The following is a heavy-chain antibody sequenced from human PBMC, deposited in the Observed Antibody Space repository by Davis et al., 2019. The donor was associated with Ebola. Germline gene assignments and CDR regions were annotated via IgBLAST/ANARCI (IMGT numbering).Heavy chain of an antibody. CDR1: GYTFSNYD. D-gene: IGHD6-19*01. V-gene: IGHV1-3*01. Sequence: ASVKVSCKASGYTFSNYDMHWVRQAPGQRLERMGWINAGNGNTKYSQQFHGRMSITTDRSATTVYMELSSLRSEDTAVYYCSRWGSGPSFDYWGQGTLVTVSS. J-gene: IGHJ4*02. CDR3: SRWGSGPSFDY. CDR2: INAGNGNT.